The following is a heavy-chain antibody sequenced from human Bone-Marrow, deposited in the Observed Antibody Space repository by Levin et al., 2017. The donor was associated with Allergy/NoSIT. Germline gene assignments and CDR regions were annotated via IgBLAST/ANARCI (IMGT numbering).Heavy chain of an antibody. CDR2: ISYDGSNK. CDR1: GFTFSSYA. CDR3: ARGKWELLLMYFQH. D-gene: IGHD1-26*01. V-gene: IGHV3-30*04. J-gene: IGHJ1*01. Sequence: GGSLRLSCAASGFTFSSYAMHWVRQAPGKGLEWVAVISYDGSNKYYADSVKGRFTISRDNSKNTLYLQMNSLRAEDTAVYYCARGKWELLLMYFQHWGQGTLVTVSS.